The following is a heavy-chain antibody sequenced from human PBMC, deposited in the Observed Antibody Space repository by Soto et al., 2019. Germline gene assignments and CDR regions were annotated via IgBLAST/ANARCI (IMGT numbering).Heavy chain of an antibody. V-gene: IGHV3-21*01. CDR2: ISSSSSYI. CDR1: GFTFSSYS. Sequence: EVQLVESGGGLVKPGGSLRLSCAASGFTFSSYSMNWVRQAPGKGLEWVSSISSSSSYIYYADSVKGRFTIYRDNAKNSQYLQMNSLRAEDTAVYYCARGDLYDSSGYYYGYFGHWGQGTLVTVSS. D-gene: IGHD3-22*01. CDR3: ARGDLYDSSGYYYGYFGH. J-gene: IGHJ4*02.